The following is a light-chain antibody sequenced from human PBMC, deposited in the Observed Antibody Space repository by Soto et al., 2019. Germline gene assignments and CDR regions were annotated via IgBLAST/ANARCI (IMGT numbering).Light chain of an antibody. CDR3: CSYAGSSNWV. CDR1: TSDVGGYSF. V-gene: IGLV2-23*02. CDR2: EVS. Sequence: QSALTQPASVSGSPGQSITISCTGTTSDVGGYSFVSWYQLHPGKAPKLMIYEVSNRPSGVSNRFSGSKSGNTASLTISGLQAEDEADYYCCSYAGSSNWVFGGGTKLTVL. J-gene: IGLJ3*02.